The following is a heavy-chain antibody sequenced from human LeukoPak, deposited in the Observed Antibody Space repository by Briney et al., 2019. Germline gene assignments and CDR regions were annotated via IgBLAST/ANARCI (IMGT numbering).Heavy chain of an antibody. CDR2: INSDGSPT. J-gene: IGHJ4*02. CDR3: ARGDYFDY. V-gene: IGHV3-74*01. CDR1: GFTLSNYW. Sequence: PGGSLRLSCAASGFTLSNYWMHWVPQAPGKGLVWVSRINSDGSPTFYADSVKGRFTISRDNATNTLYLQMNSLRAEDTAVYYCARGDYFDYWGQGTLVTVSS.